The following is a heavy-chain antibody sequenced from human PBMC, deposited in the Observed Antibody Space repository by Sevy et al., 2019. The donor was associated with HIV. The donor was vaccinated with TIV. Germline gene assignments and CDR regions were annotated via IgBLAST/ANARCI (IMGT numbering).Heavy chain of an antibody. Sequence: GGSLRLSCGASGFTFSSYGMSWVRQAPGKGLEWISTISERDERIKHADSVKGRFTISRDNSKKILYLQTRSLRAEDTAVYYCARNLGALPNYYYGVDVWGQGTTVTVSS. CDR2: ISERDERI. V-gene: IGHV3-23*01. CDR3: ARNLGALPNYYYGVDV. D-gene: IGHD6-6*01. J-gene: IGHJ6*02. CDR1: GFTFSSYG.